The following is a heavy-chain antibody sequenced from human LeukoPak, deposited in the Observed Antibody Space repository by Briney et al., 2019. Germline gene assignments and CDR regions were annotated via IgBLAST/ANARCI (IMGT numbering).Heavy chain of an antibody. Sequence: ASVKVSCKASGYTFTSYGISWVRQAPGQGLEWMEWISAYNGNTNYAQKLQGRVTMTTDTSTSTAYMELRSLRSDDTAVYYCAKPYDSSGSPRVPPDYWGQGTLVTVSS. CDR2: ISAYNGNT. V-gene: IGHV1-18*01. D-gene: IGHD3-22*01. CDR1: GYTFTSYG. J-gene: IGHJ4*02. CDR3: AKPYDSSGSPRVPPDY.